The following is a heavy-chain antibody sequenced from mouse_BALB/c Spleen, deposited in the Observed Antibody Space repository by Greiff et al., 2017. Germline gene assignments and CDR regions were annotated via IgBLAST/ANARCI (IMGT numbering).Heavy chain of an antibody. J-gene: IGHJ2*01. Sequence: VKLMESGPELVKPGASVKISCKASGYAFSSSWMNWVKQRPGQGLEWIGRIYPGDGDTNYNGKFKGKATLTADKSSSTAYMQLSSLTSVDSAVYFCARSRDIFDYWGQGTTLTVSS. CDR3: ARSRDIFDY. CDR1: GYAFSSSW. CDR2: IYPGDGDT. V-gene: IGHV1-82*01.